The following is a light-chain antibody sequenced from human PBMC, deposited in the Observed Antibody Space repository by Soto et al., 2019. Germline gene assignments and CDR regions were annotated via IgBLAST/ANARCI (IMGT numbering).Light chain of an antibody. Sequence: IQMTQCPSTLSGSVGDRVTITCGASQTISSWLAWYQQKPGKAPKRLIYTASNLQSGVPSRFSGSGSGTEFTLTISSLQPDDFATYYCQHYNSYPPAFGQGTKVDI. CDR1: QTISSW. CDR2: TAS. V-gene: IGKV1-5*03. J-gene: IGKJ1*01. CDR3: QHYNSYPPA.